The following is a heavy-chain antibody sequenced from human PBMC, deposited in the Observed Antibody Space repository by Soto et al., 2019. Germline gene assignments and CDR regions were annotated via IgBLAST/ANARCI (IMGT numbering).Heavy chain of an antibody. Sequence: SETLSLTCTVSGGSISSGGYYWSWIRQHPGKGLEWIGYIYYSGSTYYNPSLKSRVTISVDTSKNQFSLKLSSVTAADTAVYYCARGLWLRFYYYYGMDVWGQGTTVTVSS. D-gene: IGHD5-18*01. CDR1: GGSISSGGYY. CDR3: ARGLWLRFYYYYGMDV. V-gene: IGHV4-31*03. CDR2: IYYSGST. J-gene: IGHJ6*02.